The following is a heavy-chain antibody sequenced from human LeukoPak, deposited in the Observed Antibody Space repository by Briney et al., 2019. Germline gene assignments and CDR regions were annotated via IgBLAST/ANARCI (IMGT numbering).Heavy chain of an antibody. CDR1: GGSISNNW. D-gene: IGHD3-22*01. CDR3: AGVRLGSSGFSEYFEH. CDR2: ISQSART. V-gene: IGHV4-4*02. Sequence: SETLSLTCAVSGGSISNNWWTWVRQPPGKGLEWIGEISQSARTNYNPSLKSRVTMSIDKSRNQCSLKMSSVTAADTAVYYCAGVRLGSSGFSEYFEHWGQGTLVTVSS. J-gene: IGHJ1*01.